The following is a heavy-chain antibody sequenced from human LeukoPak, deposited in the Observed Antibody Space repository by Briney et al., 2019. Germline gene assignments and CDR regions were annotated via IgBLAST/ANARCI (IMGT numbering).Heavy chain of an antibody. J-gene: IGHJ6*03. V-gene: IGHV3-23*01. D-gene: IGHD3-22*01. Sequence: PGGSLRLSCAASGFTFSSYAMSWVRQAPGKGLEWVSAISGSGGGTYYADSVKGRFTISRDNSKNTLYLQMNSLRAEDTAVYYCAKDADSSPREDYYYYMDVWSKGTTVTVSS. CDR3: AKDADSSPREDYYYYMDV. CDR1: GFTFSSYA. CDR2: ISGSGGGT.